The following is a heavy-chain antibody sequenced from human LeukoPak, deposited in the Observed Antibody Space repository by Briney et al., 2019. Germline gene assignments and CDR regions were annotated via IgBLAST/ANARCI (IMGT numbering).Heavy chain of an antibody. CDR2: IYYSGSTT. Sequence: SQTLSLTCSVSGGSISSSSYYWSWIRQHPGTGLEWIGYIYYSGSTTYYNPSLKSRVIISVDTSKNQFSLKLSSVTAADTAVYYCARVKVIAAAGYYFDYWGQGTLVTVSS. D-gene: IGHD6-13*01. J-gene: IGHJ4*02. V-gene: IGHV4-31*03. CDR1: GGSISSSSYY. CDR3: ARVKVIAAAGYYFDY.